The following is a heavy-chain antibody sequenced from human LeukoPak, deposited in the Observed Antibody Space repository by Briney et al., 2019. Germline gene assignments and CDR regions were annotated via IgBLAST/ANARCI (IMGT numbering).Heavy chain of an antibody. V-gene: IGHV1-18*01. CDR1: GYTFTSYG. J-gene: IGHJ3*02. Sequence: ASVKVSCKASGYTFTSYGISWVRHAPGQGLEWMGWISAYNGNTNYAQKLQGRVTMTTDTSTSTAYMELRSLRSDDTAVYYCARDDTMTDAFDIWGQGTMVTVSS. CDR2: ISAYNGNT. CDR3: ARDDTMTDAFDI. D-gene: IGHD3-22*01.